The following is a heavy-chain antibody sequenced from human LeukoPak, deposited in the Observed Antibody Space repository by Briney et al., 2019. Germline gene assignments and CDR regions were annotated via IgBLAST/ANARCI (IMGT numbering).Heavy chain of an antibody. Sequence: GLSRNISCKGSGYTLPDYWIGCVRQMPGKGPEAIGIIFPGDSDTRYSPSFQGQVTISADKSISTAYLQWGSLKASDTAMYYCARQGSGGYFYYDYWGQGTLVTVSS. J-gene: IGHJ4*02. CDR1: GYTLPDYW. CDR2: IFPGDSDT. D-gene: IGHD1-26*01. CDR3: ARQGSGGYFYYDY. V-gene: IGHV5-51*01.